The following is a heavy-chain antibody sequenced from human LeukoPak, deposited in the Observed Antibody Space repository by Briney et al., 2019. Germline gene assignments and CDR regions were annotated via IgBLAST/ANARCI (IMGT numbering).Heavy chain of an antibody. CDR3: ARDRGSSWYFDY. Sequence: ASVKVSCKTSGYSFTGYDIHWVRQAPGQGLEWMGWINPSTGDTNYAQKFQGRVAMTRDTSITTAYMEMTRLTSDDTAVYYCARDRGSSWYFDYWGQGTLVTVSS. CDR2: INPSTGDT. V-gene: IGHV1-2*02. D-gene: IGHD6-13*01. J-gene: IGHJ4*02. CDR1: GYSFTGYD.